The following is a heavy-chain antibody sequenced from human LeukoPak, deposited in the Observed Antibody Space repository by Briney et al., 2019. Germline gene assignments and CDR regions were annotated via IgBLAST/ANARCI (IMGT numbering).Heavy chain of an antibody. V-gene: IGHV4-38-2*02. D-gene: IGHD4-17*01. CDR3: ARGGTTVTTLDAFDI. CDR2: IYHSGST. Sequence: SETLSLTCTVSGYSISSGYYWGWIRPPPGKGLEWIGSIYHSGSTYYNPSLKSRVTISVDTSKNQFSLKLSSVTAADTAVYYCARGGTTVTTLDAFDIWGQGTMVTVSS. CDR1: GYSISSGYY. J-gene: IGHJ3*02.